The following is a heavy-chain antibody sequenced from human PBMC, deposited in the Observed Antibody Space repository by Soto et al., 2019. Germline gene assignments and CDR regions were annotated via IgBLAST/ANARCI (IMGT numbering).Heavy chain of an antibody. CDR1: GFIFSSYA. Sequence: EVQLLESGGGLVQPGGSLRLSCAASGFIFSSYAMSWVRQAPGKGLEWVSVISGGGGSTYYADSVKGRFTISRDNSKDTLSLQMNSLRPEDTAIYYCAKKSGGSYSLPVDYWGQGTLVTVSS. CDR2: ISGGGGST. J-gene: IGHJ4*02. D-gene: IGHD1-26*01. CDR3: AKKSGGSYSLPVDY. V-gene: IGHV3-23*01.